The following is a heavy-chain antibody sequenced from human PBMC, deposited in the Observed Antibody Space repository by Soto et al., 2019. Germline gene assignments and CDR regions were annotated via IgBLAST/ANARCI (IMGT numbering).Heavy chain of an antibody. Sequence: QVQLVESGGGVVQPGRSLRLSCAASGFTFSSYAMHWVRQAPGKGLEWVAVISYDGSNKYYADSVKGRFTISRDNSNNTLYLRMNSLRAEDTAGYYCAREGSSWNGAYFQNWGQGTLVTVSS. V-gene: IGHV3-30-3*01. CDR3: AREGSSWNGAYFQN. CDR2: ISYDGSNK. D-gene: IGHD6-13*01. CDR1: GFTFSSYA. J-gene: IGHJ1*01.